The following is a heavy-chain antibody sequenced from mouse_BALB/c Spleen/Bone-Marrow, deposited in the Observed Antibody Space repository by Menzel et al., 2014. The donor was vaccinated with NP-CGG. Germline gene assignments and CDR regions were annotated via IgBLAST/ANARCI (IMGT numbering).Heavy chain of an antibody. CDR1: GFNIKDTY. J-gene: IGHJ4*01. V-gene: IGHV14-3*02. CDR2: IDPANGNT. Sequence: VQLQQSGAELVKPGASVKLSCTASGFNIKDTYMHWVKQRPEQGLEWIGRIDPANGNTKYDPKFQGKATITADTSSNTAYLQLSSLASEDAAVYYCARWEYYAMDYWGQGTSVTVSS. CDR3: ARWEYYAMDY. D-gene: IGHD4-1*01.